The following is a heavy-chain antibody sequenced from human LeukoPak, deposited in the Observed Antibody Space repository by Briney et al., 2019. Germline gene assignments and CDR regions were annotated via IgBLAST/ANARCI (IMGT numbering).Heavy chain of an antibody. CDR2: IIHSGNT. CDR1: GGSISRSNW. D-gene: IGHD1-14*01. CDR3: TGYNIPYTFEF. J-gene: IGHJ4*02. V-gene: IGHV4-4*02. Sequence: SGTLSLTCAVSGGSISRSNWWTWVRQSPGKGLEWNGDIIHSGNTNYNPSLRSRLTISLDKSRNQFSLKLSSVTAADTAVYYCTGYNIPYTFEFWGQGTLVTVSS.